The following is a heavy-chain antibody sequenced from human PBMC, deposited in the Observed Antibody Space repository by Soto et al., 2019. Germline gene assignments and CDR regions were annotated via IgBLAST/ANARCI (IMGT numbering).Heavy chain of an antibody. CDR2: IYYSGST. J-gene: IGHJ3*02. CDR1: GGSISSYY. Sequence: PSETLSLTCTVSGGSISSYYWSWIRQPPGKGLEWIGYIYYSGSTNYNPSLKSRVTISVDTSKNQFSLKLSSVTAADTAVYYCARYNWNHILVGKNAFDIWGQGTMVTVSS. CDR3: ARYNWNHILVGKNAFDI. D-gene: IGHD1-20*01. V-gene: IGHV4-59*08.